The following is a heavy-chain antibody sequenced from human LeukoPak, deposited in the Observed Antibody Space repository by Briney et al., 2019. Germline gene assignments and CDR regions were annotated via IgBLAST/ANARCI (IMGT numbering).Heavy chain of an antibody. CDR2: IWFGGSDK. D-gene: IGHD2-2*01. J-gene: IGHJ4*02. CDR3: ARWGTSGYGDY. V-gene: IGHV3-33*08. Sequence: PGGSLRLSCAASGFTFSSYGIHWVRQAPGKGLEWVAVIWFGGSDKYYADSVKGRFTISRDTSKNTLYLQMNNLIAEDTAVYYCARWGTSGYGDYWGQGTLVTVSS. CDR1: GFTFSSYG.